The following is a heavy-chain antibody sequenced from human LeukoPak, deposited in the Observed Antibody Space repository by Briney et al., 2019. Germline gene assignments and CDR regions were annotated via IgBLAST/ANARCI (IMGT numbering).Heavy chain of an antibody. J-gene: IGHJ4*02. V-gene: IGHV4-4*09. D-gene: IGHD6-19*01. CDR2: IYHSGNT. CDR3: ASTRRAAVAGRFDY. CDR1: GASMSSNY. Sequence: SETLSLTCNVSGASMSSNYWSWIRQPPGKGLEWIGYIYHSGNTNYSPSLESRVTMSVDESKNQFSLRVHFVSAADTAVYYCASTRRAAVAGRFDYWGQGTLVTVSS.